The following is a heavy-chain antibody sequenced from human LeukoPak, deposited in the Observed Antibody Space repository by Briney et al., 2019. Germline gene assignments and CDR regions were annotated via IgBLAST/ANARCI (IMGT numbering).Heavy chain of an antibody. CDR2: IKSKTDGGTT. CDR1: GFTFSNAW. J-gene: IGHJ4*02. CDR3: ARGLRYFDY. V-gene: IGHV3-15*05. Sequence: GGSLRLSCAASGFTFSNAWMSWVRQAPGKGLEWVGRIKSKTDGGTTDYAAPVKGRFTISRDDSKNTLYLQMNSLRAEDTAVYYCARGLRYFDYWGQGTLVTVSS.